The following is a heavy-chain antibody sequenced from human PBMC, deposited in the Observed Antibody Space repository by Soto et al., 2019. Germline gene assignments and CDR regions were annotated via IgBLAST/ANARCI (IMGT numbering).Heavy chain of an antibody. Sequence: EVQLLESGGGLVQPXXSXRLSCAASGFTFSSYAMRWVRQAPVKGLEWVSAISGSGGSTYYADSVKGRFTISRDNSKNTLYLQMNSLRAEDTAVYYCARRGSGSYYDYWGQGTLVTVSS. D-gene: IGHD1-26*01. J-gene: IGHJ4*02. CDR2: ISGSGGST. CDR1: GFTFSSYA. V-gene: IGHV3-23*01. CDR3: ARRGSGSYYDY.